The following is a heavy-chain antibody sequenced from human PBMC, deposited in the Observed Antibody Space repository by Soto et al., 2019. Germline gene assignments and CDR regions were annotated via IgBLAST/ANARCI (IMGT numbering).Heavy chain of an antibody. CDR3: ARAGHSSSWYGGRYYYYGMDV. CDR1: GGSISSGGYS. D-gene: IGHD6-13*01. Sequence: SDTLSLTXAVSGGSISSGGYSWSWIRQPPGKGLEWIGYIYHSGSTYYNPSLKSRVTISVDRSKNQFSLKLSSVTAADTAVYYCARAGHSSSWYGGRYYYYGMDVWGQGTTVTVSS. CDR2: IYHSGST. V-gene: IGHV4-30-2*01. J-gene: IGHJ6*02.